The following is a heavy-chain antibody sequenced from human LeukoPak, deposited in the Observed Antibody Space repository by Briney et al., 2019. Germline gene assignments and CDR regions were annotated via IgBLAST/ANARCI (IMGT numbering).Heavy chain of an antibody. J-gene: IGHJ4*02. CDR1: GFTFSSYW. D-gene: IGHD6-19*01. V-gene: IGHV3-7*01. Sequence: PGGSLRLSCAASGFTFSSYWMSWVRQAPGKGLEWVANRKQDGSEKYYVDSVEGRFTISRDNAKNSLYLQMNSLRAEDTAVYYCARLLPWLATMGFDYWGQGTLVTVSS. CDR3: ARLLPWLATMGFDY. CDR2: RKQDGSEK.